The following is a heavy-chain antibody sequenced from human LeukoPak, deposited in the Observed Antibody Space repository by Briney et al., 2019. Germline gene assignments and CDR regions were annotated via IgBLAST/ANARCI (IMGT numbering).Heavy chain of an antibody. Sequence: SETLSLTCTASGGSISSYYWSWIRQPPGKGLEWIGYIHNSGSTKYNPSLKSRVTISVDTSKKQFSLKLSSVTAEDTAVYYCARDSEVSSGWYPFDHWGQGTLVTVSS. V-gene: IGHV4-59*01. D-gene: IGHD6-19*01. CDR2: IHNSGST. CDR1: GGSISSYY. J-gene: IGHJ4*02. CDR3: ARDSEVSSGWYPFDH.